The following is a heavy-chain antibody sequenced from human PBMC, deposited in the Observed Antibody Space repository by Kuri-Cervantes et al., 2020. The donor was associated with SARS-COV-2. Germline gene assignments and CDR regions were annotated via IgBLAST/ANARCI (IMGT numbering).Heavy chain of an antibody. CDR2: INHSGST. J-gene: IGHJ5*02. CDR3: ARGRGYSGYDSPLNWFDP. V-gene: IGHV4-34*01. CDR1: GGSFSGYY. Sequence: SETLSLTCAAYGGSFSGYYWSWIRQPPGKGLEWIGEINHSGSTNYNPSLKSRVTISVDTSKNQFSLKLSSVTAADTAVYYCARGRGYSGYDSPLNWFDPWGQGTLVTVSS. D-gene: IGHD5-12*01.